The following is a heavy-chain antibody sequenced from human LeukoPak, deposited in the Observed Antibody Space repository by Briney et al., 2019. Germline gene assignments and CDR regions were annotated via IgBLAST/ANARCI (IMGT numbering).Heavy chain of an antibody. J-gene: IGHJ4*02. CDR1: GGSFSGYY. CDR2: INHSGST. CDR3: ARLVISPQGGY. D-gene: IGHD2-21*01. Sequence: PSETLSLTCAVYGGSFSGYYWSWIRQPPGKGLEWIGEINHSGSTNYNPSLKSRVTISVDTSKNQFSLKLSSVTAADTAVYYCARLVISPQGGYWGQGTLVTVSS. V-gene: IGHV4-34*01.